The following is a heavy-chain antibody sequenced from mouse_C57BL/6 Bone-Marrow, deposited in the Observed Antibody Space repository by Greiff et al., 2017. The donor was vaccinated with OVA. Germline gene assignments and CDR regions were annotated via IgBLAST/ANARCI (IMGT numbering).Heavy chain of an antibody. D-gene: IGHD4-1*01. CDR2: IYPRSGNT. V-gene: IGHV1-81*01. Sequence: VKLMESGAELARPGASVKLSCKASGYTFTSYGISWVKQRTGQGLEWIGEIYPRSGNTYYNEKFKGKATLTADKSSSTAYMELRSLTSEDSAVYFCARTALGRGSYFDYWGQGTTLTVSS. CDR1: GYTFTSYG. CDR3: ARTALGRGSYFDY. J-gene: IGHJ2*01.